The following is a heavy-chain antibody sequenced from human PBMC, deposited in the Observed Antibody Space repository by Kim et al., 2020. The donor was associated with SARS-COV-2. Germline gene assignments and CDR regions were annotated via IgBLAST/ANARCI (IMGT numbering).Heavy chain of an antibody. D-gene: IGHD3-10*01. Sequence: ADSVKGRFTISRHNSKNTLSLEMNSLRPEDTAVYYCARGEFYGSGYYGMDVWGPGTTVTVSS. J-gene: IGHJ6*02. CDR3: ARGEFYGSGYYGMDV. V-gene: IGHV3-53*04.